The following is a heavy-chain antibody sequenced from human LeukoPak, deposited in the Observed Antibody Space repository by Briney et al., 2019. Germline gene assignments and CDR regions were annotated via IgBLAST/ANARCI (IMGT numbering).Heavy chain of an antibody. V-gene: IGHV4-39*01. D-gene: IGHD5-24*01. Sequence: SETLSLTCTVSGGSISSSSYYWGWIRQSPGKGLEWIGSMYYRGSTYYNPSLKSRVTLSVDTPKNQFSLKLSSVTAADTAVYYSARHGRDGYNYGPVVYYWGQGTLVTVSS. J-gene: IGHJ4*02. CDR2: MYYRGST. CDR3: ARHGRDGYNYGPVVYY. CDR1: GGSISSSSYY.